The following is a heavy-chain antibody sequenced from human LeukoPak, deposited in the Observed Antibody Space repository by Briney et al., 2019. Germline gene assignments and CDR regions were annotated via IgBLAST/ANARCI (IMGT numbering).Heavy chain of an antibody. Sequence: SETLSLTCTVSGGSISDNYWSWIRQPPGKGLEWIGYAYYSGHTNYNSSLKSRVTMSLDTSKSQFSLRLSSVTAADTAVYYCAREGFRYDSSGYYPFDYWGQGTLVTVSS. V-gene: IGHV4-59*12. CDR2: AYYSGHT. J-gene: IGHJ4*02. CDR3: AREGFRYDSSGYYPFDY. CDR1: GGSISDNY. D-gene: IGHD3-22*01.